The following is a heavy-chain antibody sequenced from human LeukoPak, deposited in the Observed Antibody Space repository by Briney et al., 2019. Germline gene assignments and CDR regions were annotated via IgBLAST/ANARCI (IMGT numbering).Heavy chain of an antibody. CDR3: ARRGYSSGSNWFDP. CDR1: GGSINSYY. J-gene: IGHJ5*02. D-gene: IGHD6-19*01. V-gene: IGHV4-59*08. Sequence: NPSETLSLTCTVSGGSINSYYWSWIRQPPGKGLEWIGYIYYIGSTNYNPSLRGRATISVDTSNNQFYLKLSSVTAADTAVYYCARRGYSSGSNWFDPWGQGTLVTVSS. CDR2: IYYIGST.